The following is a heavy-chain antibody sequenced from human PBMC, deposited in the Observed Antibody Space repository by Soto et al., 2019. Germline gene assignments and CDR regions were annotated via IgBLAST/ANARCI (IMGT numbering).Heavy chain of an antibody. CDR1: GGSISSGGYY. CDR2: IYYSGST. J-gene: IGHJ4*02. D-gene: IGHD6-13*01. CDR3: ARLMRGSSSQKIDY. Sequence: SETLSLTCTVSGGSISSGGYYWSWIRQHPGKGLEWIGYIYYSGSTYYNPSLKSRVTISVDTSKNQFSLKLSSVTAADTAVYYCARLMRGSSSQKIDYWGQGTLVTVSS. V-gene: IGHV4-31*03.